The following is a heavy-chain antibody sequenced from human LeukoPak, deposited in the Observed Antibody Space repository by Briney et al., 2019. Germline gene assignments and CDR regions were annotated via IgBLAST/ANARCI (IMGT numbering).Heavy chain of an antibody. CDR1: GGSFSGYY. CDR2: INHSGST. J-gene: IGHJ6*02. D-gene: IGHD5-18*01. CDR3: ARGNSSRGYSYGPSTYGMDV. Sequence: SETLSLACAVYGGSFSGYYWSWIRQPPGKGLEWIGEINHSGSTNYNPSLKSRVTISVDTSKNQFSLKLSSVTAADTAVYYCARGNSSRGYSYGPSTYGMDVWGQGTTVTVSS. V-gene: IGHV4-34*01.